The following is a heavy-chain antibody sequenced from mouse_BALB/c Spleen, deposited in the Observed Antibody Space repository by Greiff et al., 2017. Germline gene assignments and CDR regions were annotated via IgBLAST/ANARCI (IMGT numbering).Heavy chain of an antibody. CDR1: GYTFTSYW. D-gene: IGHD2-3*01. CDR2: IDPSDSYT. V-gene: IGHV1-69*02. Sequence: VQLQQPGAELVKPGASVKLSCKASGYTFTSYWMHWVKQRPGQGLEWIGEIDPSDSYTNYNQKFKGKATLTVDKSSSTAYMQLSSLTSEDSAVYYCARSDDGYYAMDDWGQGTSVTVSS. CDR3: ARSDDGYYAMDD. J-gene: IGHJ4*01.